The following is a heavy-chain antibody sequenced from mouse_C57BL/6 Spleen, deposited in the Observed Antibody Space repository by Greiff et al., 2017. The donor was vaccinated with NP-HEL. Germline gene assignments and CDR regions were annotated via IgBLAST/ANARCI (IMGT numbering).Heavy chain of an antibody. V-gene: IGHV5-6*01. Sequence: EVNLVESGGDLVKPGGSLKLSCAASGFTFSSYGMSWVRQTPDKRLEWVATISSGGSYTYYPDSVKGRFTISRDNAKNTLYLQMSSLKSEDTAMYYCARHVNYGSSYRYFDVWGTGTTVTVSS. CDR1: GFTFSSYG. D-gene: IGHD1-1*01. J-gene: IGHJ1*03. CDR2: ISSGGSYT. CDR3: ARHVNYGSSYRYFDV.